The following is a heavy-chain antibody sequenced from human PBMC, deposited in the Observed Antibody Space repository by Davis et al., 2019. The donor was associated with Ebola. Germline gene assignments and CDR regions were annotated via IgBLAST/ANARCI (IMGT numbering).Heavy chain of an antibody. CDR2: INHSGST. CDR1: GGSFSGYY. Sequence: SETLSLTCAVYGGSFSGYYWSWIRQPPGKGLEWIGEINHSGSTNYNPSLKSRVTISVDTSKNQFSLKLSSVTAADTAVYSCATRGAASAPRKGSFDYLGQGTLVTVSS. CDR3: ATRGAASAPRKGSFDY. J-gene: IGHJ4*02. D-gene: IGHD6-13*01. V-gene: IGHV4-34*01.